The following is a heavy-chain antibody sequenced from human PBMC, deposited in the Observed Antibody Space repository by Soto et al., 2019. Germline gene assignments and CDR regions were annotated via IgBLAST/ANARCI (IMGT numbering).Heavy chain of an antibody. Sequence: QLQLQESGPGLVKPSETLSLTCTVSGGSISSSSYYWGWIRQPPGKGLEWIGSIYYSGSTYYNPSLKSRVTISVDTSKNQFSLKLSSVPAADTAVYYCARLDLHVDYYYYMDVWGKGTTVTVSS. CDR2: IYYSGST. CDR3: ARLDLHVDYYYYMDV. V-gene: IGHV4-39*01. CDR1: GGSISSSSYY. J-gene: IGHJ6*03.